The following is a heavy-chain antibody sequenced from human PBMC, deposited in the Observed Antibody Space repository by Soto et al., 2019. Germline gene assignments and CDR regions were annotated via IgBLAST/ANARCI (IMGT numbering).Heavy chain of an antibody. CDR2: IWYDGSNK. CDR1: GFTFSSYG. D-gene: IGHD3-3*01. V-gene: IGHV3-33*01. Sequence: QVQLVEFGGGVVQPGRSLRLSCAASGFTFSSYGMHWVRQAPGKGLEWVAVIWYDGSNKYYADSVKGRFTISRDNSKNTLYLQMNSLRAEDTAVYYCARVDDFWSGSTLQYYYYGMDVWGQGTTVTVSS. CDR3: ARVDDFWSGSTLQYYYYGMDV. J-gene: IGHJ6*02.